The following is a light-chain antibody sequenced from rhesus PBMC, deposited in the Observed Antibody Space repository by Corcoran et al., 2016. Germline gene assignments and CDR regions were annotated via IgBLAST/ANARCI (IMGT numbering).Light chain of an antibody. CDR2: AAS. J-gene: IGKJ2*01. Sequence: DIQMTQSPSSLSASVGDTVTTTCRASPGISSYLNWFQHKPGKAPKLLIYAASRLESGVPARFSGIGSGTEFTLTICSLQTEDFAAYYCLQHNSYPYSFGQGTKVEIK. CDR3: LQHNSYPYS. V-gene: IGKV1-28*01. CDR1: PGISSY.